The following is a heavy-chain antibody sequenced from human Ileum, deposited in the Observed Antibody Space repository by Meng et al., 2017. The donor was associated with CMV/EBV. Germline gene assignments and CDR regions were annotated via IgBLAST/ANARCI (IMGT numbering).Heavy chain of an antibody. Sequence: GESLKISCAGSGFTFSNYAMNWVRQAPGKGLEWISYISSNGNNKYYSESVKGRFTISRDNAKSSLYLQMNSLRADDTAVYYCARDRRSMVRAAPDFWGQGTRVTVSS. J-gene: IGHJ4*02. CDR3: ARDRRSMVRAAPDF. CDR1: GFTFSNYA. CDR2: ISSNGNNK. V-gene: IGHV3-48*03. D-gene: IGHD3-10*01.